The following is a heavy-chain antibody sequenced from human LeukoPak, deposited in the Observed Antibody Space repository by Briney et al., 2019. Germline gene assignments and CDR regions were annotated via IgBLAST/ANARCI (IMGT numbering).Heavy chain of an antibody. CDR2: IYYSGST. Sequence: SETLSLTCTVSGGSISSYYWSWIRQPPGKGLEWIGYIYYSGSTNYNPSLKSRVTISVDTSKNQFSLKLSSVTAADTAVYYCARGADYGDYASDYWGQGTLVTVSS. CDR3: ARGADYGDYASDY. CDR1: GGSISSYY. D-gene: IGHD4-17*01. V-gene: IGHV4-59*01. J-gene: IGHJ4*02.